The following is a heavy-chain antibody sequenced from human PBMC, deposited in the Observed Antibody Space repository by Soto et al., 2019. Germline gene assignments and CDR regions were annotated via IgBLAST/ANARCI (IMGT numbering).Heavy chain of an antibody. J-gene: IGHJ4*02. D-gene: IGHD3-3*01. CDR2: IYYSGST. Sequence: SETLSLTCTVSGGSISSSSYYWGWIRQPPGKGLEWIGSIYYSGSTYYNPSLKSRVTISVDTSKNQFSLKLSSVTAADTAVYYCSSSDYDFWSGYFVYWGQGTLVTV. CDR1: GGSISSSSYY. CDR3: SSSDYDFWSGYFVY. V-gene: IGHV4-39*01.